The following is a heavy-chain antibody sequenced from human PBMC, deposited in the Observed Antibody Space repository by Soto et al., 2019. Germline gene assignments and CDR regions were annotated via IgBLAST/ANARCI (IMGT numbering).Heavy chain of an antibody. CDR2: MNPFSGNA. Sequence: GASVKVSCKASGYTFTSYDIYWVRQATRQGLEWMGWMNPFSGNAVYTQKFQDRVTMTRDTSINTAYMEMSGLRSEDTAVYYCTRGQGNHWGQGSLVTV. CDR1: GYTFTSYD. J-gene: IGHJ4*02. V-gene: IGHV1-8*01. CDR3: TRGQGNH.